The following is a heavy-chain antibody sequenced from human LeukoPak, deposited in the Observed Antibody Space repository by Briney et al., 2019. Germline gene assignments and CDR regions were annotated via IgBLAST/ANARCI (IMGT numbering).Heavy chain of an antibody. J-gene: IGHJ6*04. D-gene: IGHD2-2*01. V-gene: IGHV1-69*13. CDR2: IIPIFGTA. CDR1: GGTFSSYA. Sequence: ASVKVSCKASGGTFSSYAISWVRQAPGQGLEWMGGIIPIFGTANYAQKFQGRVTITADESTSTAYMELSSLRSEDTAVYYCASGCSSTSCYAPYYYYGMDVWGKGTTVTVSS. CDR3: ASGCSSTSCYAPYYYYGMDV.